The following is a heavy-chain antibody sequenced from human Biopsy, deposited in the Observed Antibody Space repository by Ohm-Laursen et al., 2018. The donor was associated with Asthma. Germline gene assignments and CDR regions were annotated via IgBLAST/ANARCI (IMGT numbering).Heavy chain of an antibody. Sequence: SSLRLSCTASGFTFSIYDIHWVRQAPGKGLEWVAVISFDGSNEDYADSVKGRFTISRDNSKNTLFLEMNSLRPEDTAVYYCAKELFPGWELRRGPDSWGQGTLVTVSS. CDR2: ISFDGSNE. CDR3: AKELFPGWELRRGPDS. CDR1: GFTFSIYD. V-gene: IGHV3-30*18. D-gene: IGHD1-26*01. J-gene: IGHJ4*02.